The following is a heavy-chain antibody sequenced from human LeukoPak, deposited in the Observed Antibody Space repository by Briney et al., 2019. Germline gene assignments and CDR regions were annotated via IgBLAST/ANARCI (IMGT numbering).Heavy chain of an antibody. CDR1: GGSFSGYY. J-gene: IGHJ4*02. CDR2: INHSGST. CDR3: AVEAVAAAMFDY. V-gene: IGHV4-34*01. Sequence: SETLSLTCAVYGGSFSGYYWSWIRQPPGKVLEWIGEINHSGSTNYNPSLKSRVTISVDTSKNQFSLKLSSVTAADTAVYYCAVEAVAAAMFDYWGQGTLVTVSS. D-gene: IGHD6-13*01.